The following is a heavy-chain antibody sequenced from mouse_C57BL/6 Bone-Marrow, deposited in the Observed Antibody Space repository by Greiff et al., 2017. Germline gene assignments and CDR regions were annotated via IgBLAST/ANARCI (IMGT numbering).Heavy chain of an antibody. Sequence: VQLQQPGAELVKPGASVKLSCKASGYTFTSYWMQWVKQRPGQGLEWIGEIDPSDSYTNYNQKFKGKATLTVDTSSSTAYMQLSSLTSEDSAVYYCAGGRYWGQGTTRTVSS. CDR1: GYTFTSYW. V-gene: IGHV1-50*01. CDR2: IDPSDSYT. CDR3: AGGRY. J-gene: IGHJ2*01.